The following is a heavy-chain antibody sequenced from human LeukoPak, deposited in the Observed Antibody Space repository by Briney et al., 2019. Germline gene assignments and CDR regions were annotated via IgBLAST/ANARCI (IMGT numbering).Heavy chain of an antibody. Sequence: GGSLRLSCAASGFTFSSYSMNWVRQAQGEGMEWVSSISSSSSYIYYADSVKARFTISRDNAKNSLYLQMNSLRAEDTAVYYCARTHQENGMAVWGQGTTVTVSS. V-gene: IGHV3-21*01. J-gene: IGHJ6*02. CDR1: GFTFSSYS. D-gene: IGHD2-2*01. CDR3: ARTHQENGMAV. CDR2: ISSSSSYI.